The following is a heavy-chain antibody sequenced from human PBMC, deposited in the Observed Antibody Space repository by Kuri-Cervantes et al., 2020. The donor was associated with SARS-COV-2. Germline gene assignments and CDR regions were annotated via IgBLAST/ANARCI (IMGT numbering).Heavy chain of an antibody. D-gene: IGHD6-13*01. CDR1: GGTFSSYA. Sequence: SVKVSCKASGGTFSSYAISWVRQAPGQGLEWMGGIIPIFGTANYAQKFQGRVTITTDESTSTAYMELRSLRSDDTAVYYCARDGGIAAATSEGAFDIWGQGTMVTVSS. CDR2: IIPIFGTA. CDR3: ARDGGIAAATSEGAFDI. J-gene: IGHJ3*02. V-gene: IGHV1-69*05.